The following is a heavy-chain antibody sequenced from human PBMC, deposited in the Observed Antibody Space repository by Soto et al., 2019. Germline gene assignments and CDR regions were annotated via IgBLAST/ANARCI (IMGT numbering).Heavy chain of an antibody. CDR1: GGSISSSSYY. CDR3: AIAYCTNGVCYDYYYGMDV. J-gene: IGHJ6*02. Sequence: PSETLSLTCTVSGGSISSSSYYWGWIRQPPGKGLEWIGSIYYSGSTYYNPSLKSRVTISVDTSKNQFSLKLSSVTAADTAVYYCAIAYCTNGVCYDYYYGMDVWGQGTTVTVSS. CDR2: IYYSGST. D-gene: IGHD2-8*01. V-gene: IGHV4-39*01.